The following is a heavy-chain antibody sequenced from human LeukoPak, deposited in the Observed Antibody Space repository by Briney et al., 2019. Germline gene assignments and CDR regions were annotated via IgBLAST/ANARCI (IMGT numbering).Heavy chain of an antibody. J-gene: IGHJ6*02. V-gene: IGHV1-46*01. CDR1: GYTFTSYY. CDR2: INPSGGST. Sequence: AAVNVSCKASGYTFTSYYMHWVRRAPGQGLEWMGIINPSGGSTRYAQKFQGRVTMTRNTSTSTVYMELSSLRSEDTAVYYCARDGGGYYYDSSGYQGSNYYYYGMDVWGQGTTVTVSS. CDR3: ARDGGGYYYDSSGYQGSNYYYYGMDV. D-gene: IGHD3-22*01.